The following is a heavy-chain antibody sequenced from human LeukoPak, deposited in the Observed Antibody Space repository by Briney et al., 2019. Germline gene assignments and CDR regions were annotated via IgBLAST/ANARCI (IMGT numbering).Heavy chain of an antibody. D-gene: IGHD6-19*01. CDR1: GYSFTSYW. CDR3: ARDIAVAGTLDYYYGMDV. V-gene: IGHV5-10-1*01. CDR2: IDPSDSYT. J-gene: IGHJ6*02. Sequence: GESLRISCKGSGYSFTSYWISWVRQMPGKGLEWMGRIDPSDSYTNYSPSFQGHVTISADKSISTAYLQWSSLKASDTAMCYCARDIAVAGTLDYYYGMDVWGQGTTVTVSS.